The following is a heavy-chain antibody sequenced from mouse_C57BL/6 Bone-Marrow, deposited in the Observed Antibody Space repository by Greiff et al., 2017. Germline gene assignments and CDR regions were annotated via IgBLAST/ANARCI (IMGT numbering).Heavy chain of an antibody. J-gene: IGHJ3*01. V-gene: IGHV1-81*01. CDR1: GYTFTSYG. CDR2: IYPRSGNT. D-gene: IGHD1-1*01. Sequence: VKLMESGAELARPGASVKLSCKASGYTFTSYGISWVKQSTGKGLEWIGEIYPRSGNTYYNETFKGKATLTADKSSSTAYMELRSLTSEDTAVYFCSRESTTGFAYWGQGTLVTVSA. CDR3: SRESTTGFAY.